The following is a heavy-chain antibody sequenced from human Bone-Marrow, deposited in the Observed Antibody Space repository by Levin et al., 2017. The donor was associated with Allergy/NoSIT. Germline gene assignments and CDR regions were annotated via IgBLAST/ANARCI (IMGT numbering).Heavy chain of an antibody. CDR1: GGSFSGYY. Sequence: RAGGSLRLSCAVYGGSFSGYYWSWIRQPPGKGLEWIGEINHSGSTNYNPSLKSRVTISVDTSKNQFSLKLSSVTAADTAVYYCARVPKAAGILYFDLWGRGTLVTVSS. D-gene: IGHD6-13*01. CDR3: ARVPKAAGILYFDL. CDR2: INHSGST. V-gene: IGHV4-34*01. J-gene: IGHJ2*01.